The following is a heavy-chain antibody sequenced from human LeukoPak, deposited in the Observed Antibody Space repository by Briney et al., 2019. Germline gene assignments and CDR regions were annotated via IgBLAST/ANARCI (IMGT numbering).Heavy chain of an antibody. CDR2: INQDGSEK. J-gene: IGHJ5*02. CDR3: AREGGSGWCSGWFDP. Sequence: GGSLRLSCAPSAFIFSYYWMSWVRQAPGKGLEWVANINQDGSEKRYVDSAKGRFTISRDNAENLLYLQMNNLRAEDTAVYYCAREGGSGWCSGWFDPWGQGTLVTVSS. D-gene: IGHD6-19*01. CDR1: AFIFSYYW. V-gene: IGHV3-7*03.